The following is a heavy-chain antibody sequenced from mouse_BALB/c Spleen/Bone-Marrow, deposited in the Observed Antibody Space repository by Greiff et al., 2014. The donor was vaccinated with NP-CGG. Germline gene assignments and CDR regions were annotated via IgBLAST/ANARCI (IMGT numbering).Heavy chain of an antibody. CDR1: GYTFTNYW. CDR2: INLSTGYT. Sequence: VQLQQSGAELAKPGASVKMSCKASGYTFTNYWMHWVEQRPGQGLGWIGYINLSTGYTEYNQKFKDKATLTADKSSSTAYMQLSSLTSEDSAVYYCARDDYDDYWGQGTTLTVSS. J-gene: IGHJ2*01. D-gene: IGHD2-4*01. CDR3: ARDDYDDY. V-gene: IGHV1-7*01.